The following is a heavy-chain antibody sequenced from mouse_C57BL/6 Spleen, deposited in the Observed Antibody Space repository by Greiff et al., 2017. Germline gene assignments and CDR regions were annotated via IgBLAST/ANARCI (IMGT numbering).Heavy chain of an antibody. CDR2: INPNYGTT. CDR3: ARGEFGTTVVDY. D-gene: IGHD1-1*01. CDR1: GYSFTDYN. J-gene: IGHJ2*01. V-gene: IGHV1-39*01. Sequence: EVHLVESGPELVKPGASVKISCKASGYSFTDYNMNWVKQSNGKSLEWIGVINPNYGTTSYNQKFKGKATLTVDQSSSTAYMQLNSLTSEDSAVYYCARGEFGTTVVDYWGQGTTLTVSS.